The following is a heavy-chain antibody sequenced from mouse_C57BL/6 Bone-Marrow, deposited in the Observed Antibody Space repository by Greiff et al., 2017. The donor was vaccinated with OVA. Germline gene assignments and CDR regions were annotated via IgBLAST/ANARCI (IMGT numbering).Heavy chain of an antibody. V-gene: IGHV5-6*01. Sequence: EVQGVESGGDLVKPGGSLKLSCAASGFTFSSYGMSWVRQTPDKRLAWVATISSGGSYTSYPDSVKGRFTISRDNAKNTLYLQMSSLKSEDTAMYYCARRYLLPPRDYWGQGTSVTVSS. D-gene: IGHD1-1*01. J-gene: IGHJ4*01. CDR1: GFTFSSYG. CDR2: ISSGGSYT. CDR3: ARRYLLPPRDY.